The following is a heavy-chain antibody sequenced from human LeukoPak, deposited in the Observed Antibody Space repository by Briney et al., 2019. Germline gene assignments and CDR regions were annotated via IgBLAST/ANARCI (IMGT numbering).Heavy chain of an antibody. CDR1: GASIRSYD. V-gene: IGHV4-59*08. J-gene: IGHJ4*02. Sequence: KPSETLSLTCTVSGASIRSYDWSWIRQPPGKGLEWIGYIYYRGSTNYNPSLKSRVTISLDTSNNQFSLKLTSVTAADTAVYYCARSRGDSTGWYTFDYWGQGTLVTVSS. CDR2: IYYRGST. CDR3: ARSRGDSTGWYTFDY. D-gene: IGHD6-19*01.